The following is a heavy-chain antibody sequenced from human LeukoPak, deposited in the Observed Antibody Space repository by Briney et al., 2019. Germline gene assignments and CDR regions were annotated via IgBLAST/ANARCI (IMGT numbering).Heavy chain of an antibody. Sequence: PGGSLRLSCVLPSLIFSHAWMNWVRQAPGKGLEWVGRVKSVAEGGASEYGTPVKGRFTISRDDSKKTVYLQMHNLSTEDTALYYCTKNTGDFDIWGQGTMVIVSS. J-gene: IGHJ3*02. CDR2: VKSVAEGGAS. CDR1: SLIFSHAW. CDR3: TKNTGDFDI. D-gene: IGHD4-17*01. V-gene: IGHV3-15*07.